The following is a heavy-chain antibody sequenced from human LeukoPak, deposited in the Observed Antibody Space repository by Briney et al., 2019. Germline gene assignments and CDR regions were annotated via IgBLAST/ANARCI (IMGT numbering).Heavy chain of an antibody. J-gene: IGHJ3*02. D-gene: IGHD3-10*01. Sequence: GGSLRLSCAASEFTFSSYEMNWVRQAPGKGLECVSYVSSGGNNIYYADSVKGRFTLSRGNARKSVYLQMNSLRAEDSAVYYCARIRSGMAFDIWGQGTMVTVSS. CDR2: VSSGGNNI. CDR1: EFTFSSYE. V-gene: IGHV3-48*03. CDR3: ARIRSGMAFDI.